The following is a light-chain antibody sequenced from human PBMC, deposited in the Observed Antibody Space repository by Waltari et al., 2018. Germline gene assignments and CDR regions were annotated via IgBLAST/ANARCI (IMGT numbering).Light chain of an antibody. V-gene: IGKV1-39*01. CDR1: QTMMHY. CDR3: QQTYSLSAVT. CDR2: GAS. Sequence: DLQVTQSPPSLSASVGDRVTITCRASQTMMHYLTWYQQKPGKSPSILISGASSLQGGVPSRFSGSGSGTDFTLTISSLEPEDIATYYCQQTYSLSAVTFGGGTRVEMK. J-gene: IGKJ4*01.